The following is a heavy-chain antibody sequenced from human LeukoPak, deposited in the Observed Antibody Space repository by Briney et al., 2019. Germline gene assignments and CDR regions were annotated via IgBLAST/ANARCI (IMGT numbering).Heavy chain of an antibody. CDR3: ARSSYYCFDY. CDR1: GFTFTSYW. V-gene: IGHV3-7*01. J-gene: IGHJ4*02. D-gene: IGHD2-21*01. CDR2: IKEDGSEK. Sequence: GGSLRLSCAASGFTFTSYWMYWVRQAPGKGLEWVADIKEDGSEKYYVDSVKGRFTISRDNAKNSLYLQMNSLRAEDTAVYYCARSSYYCFDYWGQETLVTVSS.